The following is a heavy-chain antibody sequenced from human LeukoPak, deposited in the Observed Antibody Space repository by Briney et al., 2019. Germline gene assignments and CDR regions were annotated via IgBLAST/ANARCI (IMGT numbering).Heavy chain of an antibody. D-gene: IGHD1-26*01. V-gene: IGHV3-72*01. CDR2: TRNKANSYTT. CDR1: GFTFSDHY. CDR3: ASYSGIKDAFDI. Sequence: GGSLRLSCAASGFTFSDHYMDWVRQAPGKGLEWVGRTRNKANSYTTEYAASVKGGFTISRDDSKNSLYLQMNSLKTEDTAVYYGASYSGIKDAFDIWGQGTMVTVSS. J-gene: IGHJ3*02.